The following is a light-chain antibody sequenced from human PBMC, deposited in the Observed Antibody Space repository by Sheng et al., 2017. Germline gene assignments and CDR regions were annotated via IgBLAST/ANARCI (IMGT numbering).Light chain of an antibody. CDR3: HQYSRSPPWT. CDR2: AAS. CDR1: QSVSSY. J-gene: IGKJ1*01. V-gene: IGKV3-20*01. Sequence: IVLTQSPATLSLSPGERATLSCRASQSVSSYLAWYQQKPGQAPRLLISAASSRATGIPDRFSGSGSGTDFTLTISRLEPEDFAVYYCHQYSRSPPWTFGQGTKVEI.